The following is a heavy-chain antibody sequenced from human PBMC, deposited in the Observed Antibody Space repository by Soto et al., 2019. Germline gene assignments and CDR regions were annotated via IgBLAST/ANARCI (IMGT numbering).Heavy chain of an antibody. Sequence: SVKVSCKASGGTFSSYAISWVRQAPGQGLEWMGGIIPIFGTANYAQKFQGRVTITADESTSTAYMELSSLRSEDTAVYYCARDSEITGTTVYNWFDPWGQGTLVTVSS. CDR1: GGTFSSYA. CDR3: ARDSEITGTTVYNWFDP. J-gene: IGHJ5*02. CDR2: IIPIFGTA. D-gene: IGHD1-20*01. V-gene: IGHV1-69*13.